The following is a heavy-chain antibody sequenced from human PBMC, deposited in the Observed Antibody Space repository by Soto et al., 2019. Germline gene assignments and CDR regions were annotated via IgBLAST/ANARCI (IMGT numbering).Heavy chain of an antibody. V-gene: IGHV3-23*01. CDR3: AKDSSVYYDFWSGLNAFDY. CDR2: ISGSGGST. D-gene: IGHD3-3*01. J-gene: IGHJ4*02. Sequence: GGSLRLSCAASGFTFSSYAMSWVRQAPGKGLEWVSAISGSGGSTYYADSVKGRFTISRDNSKNTLYLQMNSLRAEDTAVYDCAKDSSVYYDFWSGLNAFDYWGQGTLVTVSS. CDR1: GFTFSSYA.